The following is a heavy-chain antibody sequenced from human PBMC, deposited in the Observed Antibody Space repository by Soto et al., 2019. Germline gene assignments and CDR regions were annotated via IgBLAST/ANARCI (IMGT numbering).Heavy chain of an antibody. CDR1: GSTFITSP. V-gene: IGHV1-18*01. CDR3: ARDTHTGEWSWLDP. Sequence: SVKVSARASGSTFITSPIIQLRQAPGQGLELLGWISGSNSHTNYAQKFQGTLTMTTETSTSTIYMDLSSLRSDDTAVYSFARDTHTGEWSWLDPWCQGPLVTGSS. CDR2: ISGSNSHT. J-gene: IGHJ5*02. D-gene: IGHD3-10*01.